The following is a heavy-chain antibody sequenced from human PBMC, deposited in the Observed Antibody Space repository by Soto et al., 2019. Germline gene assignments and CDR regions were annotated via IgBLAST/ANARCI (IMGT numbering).Heavy chain of an antibody. D-gene: IGHD3-3*01. V-gene: IGHV1-8*01. CDR1: GYTFTSYD. CDR2: MNPNSGNT. Sequence: QVQLVQSGAEVKKPGASVKVSCKASGYTFTSYDINWVRQATGQELEWMGWMNPNSGNTGYAQKFQGRVTMTRNTSISTAYMELSSLRSEDTAVYYCARKEYDFWSGYYLFDYWGQGTLVTVSS. J-gene: IGHJ4*02. CDR3: ARKEYDFWSGYYLFDY.